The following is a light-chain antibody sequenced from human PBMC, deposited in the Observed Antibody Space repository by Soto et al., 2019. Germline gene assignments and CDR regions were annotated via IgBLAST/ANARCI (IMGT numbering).Light chain of an antibody. CDR1: QSVSSN. V-gene: IGKV3-15*01. CDR3: QQYNNWPPCT. CDR2: GAS. Sequence: EIVMTQSPATLSVSPGERATLSCRASQSVSSNLAWYQQKPGQAARLLIYGASTRATGIPARFSGSGSGTEFTLTISSLQYEDFAVYYCQQYNNWPPCTFGQGTKVEIK. J-gene: IGKJ1*01.